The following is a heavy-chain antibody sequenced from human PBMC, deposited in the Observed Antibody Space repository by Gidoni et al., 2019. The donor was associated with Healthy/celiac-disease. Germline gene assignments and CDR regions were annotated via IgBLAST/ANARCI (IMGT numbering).Heavy chain of an antibody. CDR3: SIYRCCSTSCYTGVDAFDI. CDR1: GFTLRSYG. Sequence: QVQLVESGGGVVQPGRSLRLSCAASGFTLRSYGLHWVRQAPGKGLEWFAVLWYDGSNKYYADSVMGRFTISRDNSKDTLYLQMSSLRAEDTAVYYCSIYRCCSTSCYTGVDAFDIWGQGTMVTVSS. D-gene: IGHD2-2*02. V-gene: IGHV3-33*01. J-gene: IGHJ3*02. CDR2: LWYDGSNK.